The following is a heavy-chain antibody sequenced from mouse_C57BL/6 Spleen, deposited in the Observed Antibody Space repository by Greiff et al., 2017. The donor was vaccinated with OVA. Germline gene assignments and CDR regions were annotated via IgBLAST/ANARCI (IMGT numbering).Heavy chain of an antibody. CDR3: AREGAYDGYPYWYFDV. D-gene: IGHD2-3*01. J-gene: IGHJ1*03. Sequence: EVKLMESGPGLVKPSQSLSLTCSVTGYSITSGYYWNWIRQFPGNKLEWMGYIRYDGSNNYNPSLKNRISITRDTSKNQFCLKLNSVTTEDTATYYCAREGAYDGYPYWYFDVWGTGTTVTVSS. CDR1: GYSITSGYY. V-gene: IGHV3-6*01. CDR2: IRYDGSN.